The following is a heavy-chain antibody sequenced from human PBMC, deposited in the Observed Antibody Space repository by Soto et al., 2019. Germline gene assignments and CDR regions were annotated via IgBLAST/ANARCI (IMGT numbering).Heavy chain of an antibody. Sequence: PGGSLRLSCAASGFTFSNYDINWVRQAPGKGPEWISHISSSGGTIYYADSVKGRFTISRDNAKNSLYLQMNSLRGEDTAVYYCAREGSVSSSDYYAYYYGMDVWGQGTTVTVSS. CDR2: ISSSGGTI. CDR3: AREGSVSSSDYYAYYYGMDV. J-gene: IGHJ6*02. V-gene: IGHV3-48*03. D-gene: IGHD3-10*01. CDR1: GFTFSNYD.